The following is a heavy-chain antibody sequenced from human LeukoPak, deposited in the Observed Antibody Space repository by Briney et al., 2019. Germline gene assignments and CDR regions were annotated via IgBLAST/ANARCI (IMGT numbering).Heavy chain of an antibody. CDR1: GYTFTGYY. CDR2: INPNSGAS. D-gene: IGHD6-19*01. J-gene: IGHJ4*02. V-gene: IGHV1-2*02. CDR3: ARDASHYSSGWYSDY. Sequence: EASVKVSCKASGYTFTGYYMHWVRQAPGQGLEWMGWINPNSGASDYAQKFQGRVTMTRDTSISTAYMELRSLRSDDTAVYYCARDASHYSSGWYSDYWGQGTLVTVSS.